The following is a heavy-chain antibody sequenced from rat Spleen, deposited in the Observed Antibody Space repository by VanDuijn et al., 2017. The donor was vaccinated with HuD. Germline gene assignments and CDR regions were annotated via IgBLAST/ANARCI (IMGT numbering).Heavy chain of an antibody. J-gene: IGHJ2*01. Sequence: QVQLKETGPGLVQPTQTLSITCTVSGFSLTSYYMQWVRQTPGKGLEWLGFIRSGGSTEYNSEFKSRLNISRDTSKSQVFLKMNSLQTEDIATYYCARDGGVFDYWGQGVMVTVSS. CDR1: GFSLTSYY. V-gene: IGHV2-65*01. CDR2: IRSGGST. D-gene: IGHD4-3*01. CDR3: ARDGGVFDY.